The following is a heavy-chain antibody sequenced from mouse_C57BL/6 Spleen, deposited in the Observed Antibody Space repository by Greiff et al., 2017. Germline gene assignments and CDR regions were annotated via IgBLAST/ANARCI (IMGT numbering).Heavy chain of an antibody. CDR1: GYTFTSYG. D-gene: IGHD3-2*02. V-gene: IGHV1-81*01. J-gene: IGHJ3*01. CDR3: ARRDSSGYDAY. CDR2: IYPRSGNT. Sequence: QVQLQQSGAELARPGASVKLSCKASGYTFTSYGISWVKQRPGQGLEWIGEIYPRSGNTYYNEKFKGKATLTADKSSSTAYMELRSLTSEDSAAYFCARRDSSGYDAYWGQGTLVTVSA.